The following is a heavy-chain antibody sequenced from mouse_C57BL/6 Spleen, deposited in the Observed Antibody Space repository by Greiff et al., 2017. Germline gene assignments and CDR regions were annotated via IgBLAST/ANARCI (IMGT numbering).Heavy chain of an antibody. V-gene: IGHV1-81*01. CDR1: GYTFTSYG. J-gene: IGHJ3*01. CDR3: ASTSNGKDGIAY. CDR2: IYPRSGNT. Sequence: VQLQQSGAELARPGASVKLSCKASGYTFTSYGISWVKQRTGQGLEWIGEIYPRSGNTYYNEKFKGKATLTADKSSSTAYMELRSLTSEDSAVYFCASTSNGKDGIAYWGQGTLVTVSA. D-gene: IGHD1-2*01.